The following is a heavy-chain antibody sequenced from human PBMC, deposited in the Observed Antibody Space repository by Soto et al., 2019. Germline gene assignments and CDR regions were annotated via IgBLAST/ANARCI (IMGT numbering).Heavy chain of an antibody. CDR2: IVPTLRLT. CDR1: GGTSTIYT. J-gene: IGHJ5*02. Sequence: QVQLVQSGAEVKKPGSSLKVSCETSGGTSTIYTITWVRQAPGQGLQWMGRIVPTLRLTNYAQDFQGRLTVPADTSTSTAHMELSSLTSEDTAVYYCATEKYGAGRVGVDTWGQGTLVTVSS. CDR3: ATEKYGAGRVGVDT. V-gene: IGHV1-69*08. D-gene: IGHD1-26*01.